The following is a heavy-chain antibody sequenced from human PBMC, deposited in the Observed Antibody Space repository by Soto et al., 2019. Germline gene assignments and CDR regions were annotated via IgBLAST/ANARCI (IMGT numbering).Heavy chain of an antibody. J-gene: IGHJ4*02. CDR3: AKTPTGYYDS. Sequence: QLHLQESGPRLVKPSETLSLTCSVSGGSIRGSDDYWGWIRQSPGKGLEYIGSVFYTGSAYYNPSFKSRFSIVADTSTNRFFLNLKSVTATDTGVYYCAKTPTGYYDSWGQGILVTVSS. D-gene: IGHD2-8*02. V-gene: IGHV4-39*02. CDR2: VFYTGSA. CDR1: GGSIRGSDDY.